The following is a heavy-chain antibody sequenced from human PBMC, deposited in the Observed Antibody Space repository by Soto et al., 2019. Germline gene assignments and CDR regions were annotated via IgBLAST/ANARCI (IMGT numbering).Heavy chain of an antibody. CDR3: AKGDNLGPKTGYAFDP. V-gene: IGHV6-1*01. CDR2: TYLRPKWYN. J-gene: IGHJ5*02. Sequence: PSQTLSLTCAISGDSVSSNTASWNWIRQSPSRGLEWLGRTYLRPKWYNDYAVSVKSRIIINPDTSNNQFSLQLNSVTPEDTAVYFCAKGDNLGPKTGYAFDPWGQGIMVTVSS. D-gene: IGHD5-12*01. CDR1: GDSVSSNTAS.